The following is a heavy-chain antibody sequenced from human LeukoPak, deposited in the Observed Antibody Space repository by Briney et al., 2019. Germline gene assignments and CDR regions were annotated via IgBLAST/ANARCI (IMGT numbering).Heavy chain of an antibody. J-gene: IGHJ4*02. CDR1: GGSFSGYY. CDR3: ARVGEYSSSDFDY. D-gene: IGHD5-18*01. V-gene: IGHV4-34*01. Sequence: SETLSLTCAVYGGSFSGYYWSWIRQPPGKGLEWIGGINHSGSTNYNPSLKSRVTISVDTSKNQFSLKLSSVTAADTAVYYCARVGEYSSSDFDYWGQGTLVTVSS. CDR2: INHSGST.